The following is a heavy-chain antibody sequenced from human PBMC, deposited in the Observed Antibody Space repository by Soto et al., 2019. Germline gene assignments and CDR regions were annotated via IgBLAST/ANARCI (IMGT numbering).Heavy chain of an antibody. J-gene: IGHJ6*03. CDR2: INSDGSST. V-gene: IGHV3-74*01. Sequence: EVQLVESGGGLVQPGWSLRLSCAASGFTISGYWMHWVRQAPGKRLVWVSRINSDGSSTGYADSVKGRFTISRDNAKNTLYLQMNSLRAEDTAVYYCARDPMSVRRMDVWGKGTTVTVSS. CDR3: ARDPMSVRRMDV. CDR1: GFTISGYW. D-gene: IGHD3-22*01.